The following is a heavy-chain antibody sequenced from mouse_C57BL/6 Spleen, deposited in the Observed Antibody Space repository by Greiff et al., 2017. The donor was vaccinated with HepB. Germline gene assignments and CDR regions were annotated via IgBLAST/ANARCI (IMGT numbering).Heavy chain of an antibody. V-gene: IGHV1-15*01. D-gene: IGHD2-2*01. CDR2: IDPETGGT. Sequence: QVHVKQSGAELVRPGASVTLSCKASGYTFTDYEMHWVKQTPVHGLEWIGAIDPETGGTAYNQKFKGKAILTADKSSSTAYMELRSLTSEDSAVYYCTKYGYGYWGQGTTLTVSS. J-gene: IGHJ2*01. CDR1: GYTFTDYE. CDR3: TKYGYGY.